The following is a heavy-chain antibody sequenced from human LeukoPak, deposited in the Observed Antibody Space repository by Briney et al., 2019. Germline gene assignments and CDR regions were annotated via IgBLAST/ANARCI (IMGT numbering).Heavy chain of an antibody. J-gene: IGHJ6*03. CDR2: ISGSGGST. D-gene: IGHD1-26*01. CDR1: GFTFSSYA. Sequence: PGGSLRLSCAASGFTFSSYAMSWVRQAPGKGLEWVSAISGSGGSTYYADSVKGRFTISRDNSKNTLYLQMNSLRAEDTAVYYCAKDRGGGYYPALAMDVWGKGTTVTVSS. V-gene: IGHV3-23*01. CDR3: AKDRGGGYYPALAMDV.